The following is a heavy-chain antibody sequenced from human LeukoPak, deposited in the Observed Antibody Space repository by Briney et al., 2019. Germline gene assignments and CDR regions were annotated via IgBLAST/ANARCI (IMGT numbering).Heavy chain of an antibody. CDR3: ARRGGYCSSTSCYIEYNWFDP. D-gene: IGHD2-2*02. CDR2: IYYSGST. V-gene: IGHV4-59*05. CDR1: GGSISSYY. J-gene: IGHJ5*02. Sequence: SETLSLTCTVSGGSISSYYWSWIRQPAGKGLEWIGRIYYSGSTYYNPSLKSRVTISVDTSKNQFSLKLSSVTAADTAVYYCARRGGYCSSTSCYIEYNWFDPWGQGTLVTVSS.